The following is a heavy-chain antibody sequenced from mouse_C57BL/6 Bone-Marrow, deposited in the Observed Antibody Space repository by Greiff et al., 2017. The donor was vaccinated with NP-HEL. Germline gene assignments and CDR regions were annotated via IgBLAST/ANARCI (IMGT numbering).Heavy chain of an antibody. CDR2: IYPRSGNT. V-gene: IGHV1-81*01. D-gene: IGHD1-1*01. CDR3: ARPYYYGSSPVYFDY. J-gene: IGHJ2*01. CDR1: GYTFTSYG. Sequence: VQLQQSGAELARPGASVKLSCKASGYTFTSYGISWVKQRTGQGLEWIGEIYPRSGNTYYNEKFKGKATLTAAKSSSTAYMEIRSLTYEDSAVYFCARPYYYGSSPVYFDYWGQGTTLTVSS.